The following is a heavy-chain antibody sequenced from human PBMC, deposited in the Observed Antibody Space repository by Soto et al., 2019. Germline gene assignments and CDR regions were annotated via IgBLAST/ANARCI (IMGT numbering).Heavy chain of an antibody. D-gene: IGHD1-7*01. J-gene: IGHJ6*02. CDR2: IYYSGST. CDR3: ARDHPLELREDYYYGMDV. Sequence: SETLSLTCTVSGGSISSGGYYWSWIRQHPGKGLEWIGYIYYSGSTYYNPSLKSRVTISVDTSKNQFSLKLGSVTAADTAVYYCARDHPLELREDYYYGMDVWGQGTTVTVSS. V-gene: IGHV4-31*03. CDR1: GGSISSGGYY.